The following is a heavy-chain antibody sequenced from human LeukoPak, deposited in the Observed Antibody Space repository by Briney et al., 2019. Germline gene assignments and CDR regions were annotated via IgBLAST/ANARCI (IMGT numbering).Heavy chain of an antibody. J-gene: IGHJ4*02. Sequence: GASVKVSCKAPGYTFTSYYMHWVRQAPGQGLEWMGIINPSGGSTSYAQKFQGRVTMTRDTSTSTVYMELSSLRSEDTAVYYCARPFRGVIAAYWGQGTLVTVSS. V-gene: IGHV1-46*01. CDR1: GYTFTSYY. CDR3: ARPFRGVIAAY. CDR2: INPSGGST. D-gene: IGHD3-10*01.